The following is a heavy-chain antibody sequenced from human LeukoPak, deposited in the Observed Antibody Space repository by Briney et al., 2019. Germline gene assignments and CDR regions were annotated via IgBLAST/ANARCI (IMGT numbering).Heavy chain of an antibody. D-gene: IGHD5-24*01. CDR2: ISNDDSDI. CDR1: GFTFNIYT. V-gene: IGHV3-48*02. J-gene: IGHJ3*02. Sequence: GGSLRLSCTASGFTFNIYTMTWVRQAPAKGLEWVSYISNDDSDIYYADSVKGRFTISRDNAKNSLYMQMNSLRDEDTAVYFCARDYNCGFDIWGQGTMVTVSS. CDR3: ARDYNCGFDI.